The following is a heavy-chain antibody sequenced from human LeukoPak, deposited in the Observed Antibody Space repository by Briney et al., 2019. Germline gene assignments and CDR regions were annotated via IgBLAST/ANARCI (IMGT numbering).Heavy chain of an antibody. V-gene: IGHV3-30*02. J-gene: IGHJ6*03. CDR2: IRYDGSNK. CDR3: ARDPERYCSSTSCYPNYYYMDV. Sequence: GGSLRLSCAASGFTFSDYGIHWVRQAPGKGLEWVAFIRYDGSNKYYTDSVEGRFTISRDNSKNTLYLQMNSLRPEDTAVYYCARDPERYCSSTSCYPNYYYMDVWGKGTTVTVSS. CDR1: GFTFSDYG. D-gene: IGHD2-2*01.